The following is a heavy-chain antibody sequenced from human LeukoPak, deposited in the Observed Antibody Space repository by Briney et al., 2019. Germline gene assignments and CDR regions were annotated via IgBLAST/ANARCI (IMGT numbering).Heavy chain of an antibody. D-gene: IGHD6-25*01. CDR3: ARSGGRGNGWAY. J-gene: IGHJ4*02. CDR1: GFTFSSYW. V-gene: IGHV3-7*01. CDR2: IKQDGSET. Sequence: PGGSLRLSCAASGFTFSSYWMTWVRQAPGKGLEWVANIKQDGSETYYVDSVKGRFNISRDNAKNSLFLQMNSLRGEDTAVYYCARSGGRGNGWAYWGQGILVTVSS.